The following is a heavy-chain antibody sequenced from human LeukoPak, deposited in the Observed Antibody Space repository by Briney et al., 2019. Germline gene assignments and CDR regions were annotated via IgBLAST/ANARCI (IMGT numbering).Heavy chain of an antibody. CDR3: AKQGYDFWTYFDS. J-gene: IGHJ4*02. CDR1: GFTFSSYS. CDR2: IGTARDSS. D-gene: IGHD3-3*01. Sequence: GSLRLSCAASGFTFSSYSMNWVRQAPGKGQGWVSGIGTARDSSYYADSVKGRFTISRDNSKNTLFLQMNSLRAEDTAVYHCAKQGYDFWTYFDSWGQGTLVTVSS. V-gene: IGHV3-23*01.